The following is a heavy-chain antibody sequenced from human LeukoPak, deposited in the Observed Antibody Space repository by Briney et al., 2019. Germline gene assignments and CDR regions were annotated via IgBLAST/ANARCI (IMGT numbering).Heavy chain of an antibody. CDR2: ISYDGSNK. CDR1: GFTFSSYG. V-gene: IGHV3-30*18. D-gene: IGHD4-17*01. CDR3: AKDRNAVTTRIPDY. Sequence: PGGSLRLSCAVSGFTFSSYGMHWVRQAPGKGLEWVAVISYDGSNKYYADSVKGRFTISRDNSKNTLYLQMNGLRAEDTAVYYCAKDRNAVTTRIPDYWGQGTLVTVSS. J-gene: IGHJ4*02.